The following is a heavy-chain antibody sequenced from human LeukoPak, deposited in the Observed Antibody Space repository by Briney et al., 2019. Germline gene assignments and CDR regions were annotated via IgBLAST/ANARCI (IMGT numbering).Heavy chain of an antibody. D-gene: IGHD6-19*01. V-gene: IGHV4-34*01. CDR3: ARHRRIAVAGFDY. J-gene: IGHJ4*02. Sequence: SETLSLTCAVYGGSFSGYYWSWIRQPPGKGLEWIGEINHSGSTNYNPSLKSRVTISVDTSKNQFSLKLISVTAADTAVYYCARHRRIAVAGFDYWGQGTLVTVSS. CDR2: INHSGST. CDR1: GGSFSGYY.